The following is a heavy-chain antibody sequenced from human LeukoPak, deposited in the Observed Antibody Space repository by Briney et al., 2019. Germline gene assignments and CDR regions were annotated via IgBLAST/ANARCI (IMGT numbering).Heavy chain of an antibody. CDR3: AKFRYHSNDNNYLDFNY. Sequence: GGSLRLSCAASGFTFSNAWMSWVRQAPGKGPDWVSSISGSGGHTYFADSVRGRFTISRDNSKNTLDLQMNSLKVEDTAVYYCAKFRYHSNDNNYLDFNYWGQGTLVTVSS. CDR2: ISGSGGHT. J-gene: IGHJ4*02. D-gene: IGHD3-22*01. CDR1: GFTFSNAW. V-gene: IGHV3-23*01.